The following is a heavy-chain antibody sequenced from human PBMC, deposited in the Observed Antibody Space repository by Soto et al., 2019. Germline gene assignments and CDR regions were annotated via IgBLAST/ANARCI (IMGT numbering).Heavy chain of an antibody. Sequence: QVQLQESGPGLVKPSQTLSLTCTVSGASISGDGYSWSWIRQQPGKGLQWIGYIYYSGSTYYTPSLKGRFTISADMSKNQFSIELTSVTAADTAIYYCARGPYGDPAPRLDPCGQGALVTVSS. CDR1: GASISGDGYS. V-gene: IGHV4-31*03. J-gene: IGHJ5*02. CDR3: ARGPYGDPAPRLDP. CDR2: IYYSGST. D-gene: IGHD4-17*01.